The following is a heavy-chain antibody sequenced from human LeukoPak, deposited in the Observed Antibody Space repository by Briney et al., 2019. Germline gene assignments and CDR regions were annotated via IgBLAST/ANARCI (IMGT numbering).Heavy chain of an antibody. CDR2: ISAYDGNT. D-gene: IGHD3-22*01. V-gene: IGHV1-18*01. Sequence: ASVKVSCKASGYTFTSYGISWVRQAPGQGLEWMGWISAYDGNTNYAQKLQGRVTMTTDTSTSTAYMELRSLRSDDTAVYYCARVDYYDSSGHPSGAFDIRGQGTMVTVSS. J-gene: IGHJ3*02. CDR1: GYTFTSYG. CDR3: ARVDYYDSSGHPSGAFDI.